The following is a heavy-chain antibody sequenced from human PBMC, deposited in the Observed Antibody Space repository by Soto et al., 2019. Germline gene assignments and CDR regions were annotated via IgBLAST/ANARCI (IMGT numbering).Heavy chain of an antibody. CDR2: IYYSGST. CDR1: GGSISSSSYY. J-gene: IGHJ4*02. CDR3: ARTKGDSSGYYRLWFDY. Sequence: XETLSLTCTVAGGSISSSSYYWGWIRQPPGKGLEWIGSIYYSGSTYYNPSLKSRVTISVDTSKNQFSLKLSSVTAADTAVYYCARTKGDSSGYYRLWFDYWGQGTLVTVSS. D-gene: IGHD3-22*01. V-gene: IGHV4-39*01.